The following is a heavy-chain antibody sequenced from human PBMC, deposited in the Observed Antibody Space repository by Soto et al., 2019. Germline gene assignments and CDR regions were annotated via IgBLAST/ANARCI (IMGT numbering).Heavy chain of an antibody. J-gene: IGHJ6*02. CDR1: GGTFSNYA. D-gene: IGHD6-19*01. CDR3: ARVEAVAGLYNDHGLDV. CDR2: IVPIFGTT. V-gene: IGHV1-69*12. Sequence: QVQLVQSGAEVKKPGSSVKVSCKVSGGTFSNYAIDWVRLAPGHGLEWMGGIVPIFGTTYYTQKFQGRATIIADASTPTAYLEMSSLRSEDTAIYYCARVEAVAGLYNDHGLDVWGQGTAVTVSS.